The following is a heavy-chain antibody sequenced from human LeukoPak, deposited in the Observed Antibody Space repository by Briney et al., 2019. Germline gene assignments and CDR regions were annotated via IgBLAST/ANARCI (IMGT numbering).Heavy chain of an antibody. D-gene: IGHD6-6*01. J-gene: IGHJ4*02. CDR2: ITNTGGDT. CDR3: VKGSSSSRPYYFDS. V-gene: IGHV3-23*01. CDR1: GFTFSNFA. Sequence: GGSLRLSCAASGFTFSNFAMGWVRQAPGKGLEWVSGITNTGGDTFHADSVKGRLTISRDNPKYTLYLQMKSLRVEDTAMYYCVKGSSSSRPYYFDSWGQGTLVTVSS.